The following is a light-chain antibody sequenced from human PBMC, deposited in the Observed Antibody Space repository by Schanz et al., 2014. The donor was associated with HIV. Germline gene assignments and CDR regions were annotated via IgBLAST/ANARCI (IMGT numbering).Light chain of an antibody. J-gene: IGKJ2*01. V-gene: IGKV3D-20*02. CDR2: ATS. CDR3: QHRSSWPYT. Sequence: EIVLTQSPGSLSLSPGGRATLSCGASQRLSSSYLAWYQQKRDQPPRLVIYATSTRAAGIPDRFSGTGSGTDFTLTISSLEPEDFAVYYCQHRSSWPYTFGQGSKLEMK. CDR1: QRLSSSY.